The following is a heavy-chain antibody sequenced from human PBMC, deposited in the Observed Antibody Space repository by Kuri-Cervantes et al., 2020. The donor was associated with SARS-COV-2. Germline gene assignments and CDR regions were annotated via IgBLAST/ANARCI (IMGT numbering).Heavy chain of an antibody. V-gene: IGHV1-24*01. CDR1: GYTLTELS. CDR2: FDPEDGET. D-gene: IGHD3-3*01. Sequence: ASVKVSCKVSGYTLTELSMHWVRQAPGKGLEWMGGFDPEDGETIYAQKFQGRVTMTEDTSTDTAYMELSSLRSEDTAVYYCARQMMSSITIFGVVITRNWFDPWGQGNLVNGAS. J-gene: IGHJ5*02. CDR3: ARQMMSSITIFGVVITRNWFDP.